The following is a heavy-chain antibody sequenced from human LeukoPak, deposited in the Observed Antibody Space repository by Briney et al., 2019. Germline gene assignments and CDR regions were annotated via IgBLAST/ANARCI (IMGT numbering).Heavy chain of an antibody. V-gene: IGHV4-34*01. CDR3: ARGLTVAAAGPLWFDP. CDR1: GGSFSGYY. CDR2: INHSGST. Sequence: SETLSLTCAVYGGSFSGYYWSWIRQPPGKGLEWIGEINHSGSTNYNPARKSRVTISVDTSKNQFSLKLSSVTAADTAVYYCARGLTVAAAGPLWFDPWGQGTLVTVPS. D-gene: IGHD6-13*01. J-gene: IGHJ5*02.